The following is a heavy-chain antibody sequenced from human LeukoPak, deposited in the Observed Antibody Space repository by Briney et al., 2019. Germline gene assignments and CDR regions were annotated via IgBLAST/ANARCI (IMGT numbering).Heavy chain of an antibody. CDR2: IIPIFGTA. V-gene: IGHV1-69*05. J-gene: IGHJ5*02. D-gene: IGHD2-2*01. CDR3: AMVVPAATGRWFDP. CDR1: GGTFSRYA. Sequence: ASVKVSCKASGGTFSRYAISWVRQAPGQGLEWMGGIIPIFGTANYAQKFQGRVTITTDESTSTAYMELSSLGSEDTAVYYCAMVVPAATGRWFDPWGQGTLVTVSS.